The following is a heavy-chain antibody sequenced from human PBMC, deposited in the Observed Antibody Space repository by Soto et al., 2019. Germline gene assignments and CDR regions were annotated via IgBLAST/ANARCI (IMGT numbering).Heavy chain of an antibody. CDR2: IYYSGST. Sequence: SETLSLTCTVSGGSISSSSYYWGWIRQPPGKGLEWIGSIYYSGSTYYNPSLKSRVTISVDTSKNQFSLELSSVTAADTAVYYCARTYYNWNDRGAFDIWGQGTMVTVS. CDR3: ARTYYNWNDRGAFDI. V-gene: IGHV4-39*01. J-gene: IGHJ3*02. CDR1: GGSISSSSYY. D-gene: IGHD1-1*01.